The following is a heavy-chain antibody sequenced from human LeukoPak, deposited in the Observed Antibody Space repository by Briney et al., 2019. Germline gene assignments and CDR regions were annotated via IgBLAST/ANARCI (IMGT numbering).Heavy chain of an antibody. D-gene: IGHD6-19*01. CDR3: AREGVAQWLVGRLDV. Sequence: SVKVSCKASGGTFSSYAISWVRQAPGQGLEWRGGIIPIFGTANYAQKFQGRVTITADESTSTAYMELSSLRSEDTAVYYCAREGVAQWLVGRLDVWGKGTTVTVSS. J-gene: IGHJ6*04. CDR1: GGTFSSYA. CDR2: IIPIFGTA. V-gene: IGHV1-69*13.